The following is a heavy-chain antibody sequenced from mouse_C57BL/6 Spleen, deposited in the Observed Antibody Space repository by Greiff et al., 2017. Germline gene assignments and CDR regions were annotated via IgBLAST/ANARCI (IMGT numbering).Heavy chain of an antibody. Sequence: QVQLQQSGAELVMPGASVKLSCKASGYTFTSYWMHWVKQRPGQGLEWIGEIDPSDSYTNYNQKFKGKSTLTVDKSSSTAYMQLSSLTSEDSAVYYCARQTGTGAWFAYWGQGALVTVSA. CDR1: GYTFTSYW. CDR3: ARQTGTGAWFAY. J-gene: IGHJ3*01. V-gene: IGHV1-69*01. D-gene: IGHD4-1*01. CDR2: IDPSDSYT.